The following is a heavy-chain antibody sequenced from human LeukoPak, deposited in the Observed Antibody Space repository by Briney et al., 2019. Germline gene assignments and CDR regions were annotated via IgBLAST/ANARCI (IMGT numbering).Heavy chain of an antibody. D-gene: IGHD2-2*01. J-gene: IGHJ4*02. CDR1: GFTFSRYW. Sequence: GGSLRLSCAASGFTFSRYWMTWVRQAPGKGLECMANVNQDGSEKYYVDSVKGRFTISRDNAKNSLYLQVNSLRAEDTALYYCAREKYAYWGQGTLVTVSS. CDR2: VNQDGSEK. V-gene: IGHV3-7*01. CDR3: AREKYAY.